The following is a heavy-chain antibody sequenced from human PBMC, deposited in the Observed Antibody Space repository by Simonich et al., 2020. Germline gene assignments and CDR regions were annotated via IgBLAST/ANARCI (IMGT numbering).Heavy chain of an antibody. CDR1: GGSISSYY. CDR3: ARHDRWLQFYFDY. J-gene: IGHJ4*02. D-gene: IGHD5-12*01. CDR2: IYYSGST. V-gene: IGHV4-59*08. Sequence: QVQLQESGPGLVKPSETLSLTCTVSGGSISSYYWRWLRQPPGKGLEWIGYIYYSGSTNYTPPLKSRVTISVDTSKNQFSLKLSSVTAADTAVYYCARHDRWLQFYFDYWGQGTLVTVSS.